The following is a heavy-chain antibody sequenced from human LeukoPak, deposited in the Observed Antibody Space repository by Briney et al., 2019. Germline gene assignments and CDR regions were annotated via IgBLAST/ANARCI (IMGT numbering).Heavy chain of an antibody. Sequence: ASVKVSCKASGYTVTSYGISWVRQAPGQGLEWMGWISAYNGNTNYAQKLQGRVTMTTDTSTSTAYMELRSLRSDDTAVYYCARGRGYCSSISCLPEGYWGQGTLVTVSS. V-gene: IGHV1-18*04. CDR2: ISAYNGNT. J-gene: IGHJ4*02. CDR3: ARGRGYCSSISCLPEGY. D-gene: IGHD2-2*01. CDR1: GYTVTSYG.